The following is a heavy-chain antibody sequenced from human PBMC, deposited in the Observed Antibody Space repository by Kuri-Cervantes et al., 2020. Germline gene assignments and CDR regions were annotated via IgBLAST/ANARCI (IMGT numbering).Heavy chain of an antibody. D-gene: IGHD3-9*01. V-gene: IGHV3-74*01. J-gene: IGHJ3*02. CDR1: GFTFSSYW. CDR2: INSDGSST. Sequence: GGSLRLFCAASGFTFSSYWMHWVRQAPGKGLVWVSRINSDGSSTSYADSVKGRFTISRDNAKNTLYLQMNSLRAEDTAVYYCARANLPYFDWLFSDAFDIWGQGTMVTVSS. CDR3: ARANLPYFDWLFSDAFDI.